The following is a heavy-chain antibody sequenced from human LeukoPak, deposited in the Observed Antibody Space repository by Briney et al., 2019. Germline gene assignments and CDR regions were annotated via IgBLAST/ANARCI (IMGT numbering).Heavy chain of an antibody. D-gene: IGHD6-13*01. Sequence: GGSLRLSCAALGFTFSSYEMNWVRQAPGKGLEWVSYISSSGSTIYYADSVKGRFTISRDNAKNSLYLQMNSLRAEGTAVYYCAREEQQLVPYYYHYMDVWGKGTTVTVSS. J-gene: IGHJ6*03. CDR2: ISSSGSTI. V-gene: IGHV3-48*03. CDR3: AREEQQLVPYYYHYMDV. CDR1: GFTFSSYE.